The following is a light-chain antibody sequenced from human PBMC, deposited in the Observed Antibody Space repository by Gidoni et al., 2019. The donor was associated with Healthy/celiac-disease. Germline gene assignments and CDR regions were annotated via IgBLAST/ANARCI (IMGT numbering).Light chain of an antibody. CDR2: GNS. CDR3: QSYDSSLSGYVV. Sequence: QSVLTQPPSVSGPPGPRVTIPCTGSSSNIGAGYDVHWYQQLPGTAPKLLIYGNSNRPSGVPDRFSGSKSGTSASLAITGLQAEDEADYYCQSYDSSLSGYVVFGGGTKLTVL. J-gene: IGLJ2*01. CDR1: SSNIGAGYD. V-gene: IGLV1-40*01.